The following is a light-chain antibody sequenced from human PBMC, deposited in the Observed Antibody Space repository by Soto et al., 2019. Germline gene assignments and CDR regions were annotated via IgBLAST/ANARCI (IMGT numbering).Light chain of an antibody. CDR1: QTISSW. J-gene: IGKJ1*01. Sequence: DIQMTQSPSTLSGSVGDRVTINCLASQTISSWLAWYQQKPGKAPKLLIYKASTLKSGVPSRFSGSGSGTEFTLTISSLQPDDFATYYCQHYNSYSEAFGQGTKVDIK. V-gene: IGKV1-5*03. CDR2: KAS. CDR3: QHYNSYSEA.